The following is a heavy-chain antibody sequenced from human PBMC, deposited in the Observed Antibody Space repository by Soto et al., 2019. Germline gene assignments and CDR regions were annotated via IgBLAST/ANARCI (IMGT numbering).Heavy chain of an antibody. CDR2: VYYRGRS. CDR1: GGSVSNSNYY. V-gene: IGHV4-39*01. Sequence: PSETLSRTCTVSGGSVSNSNYYWAWIRQSPGKGLEWIGSVYYRGRSYSKSSVKSRVTISVDTSKNQFSLNLNSVTASDTAVYFCVSQRTSVLTQAYFDYWGPGALVTVSS. D-gene: IGHD2-8*01. J-gene: IGHJ4*02. CDR3: VSQRTSVLTQAYFDY.